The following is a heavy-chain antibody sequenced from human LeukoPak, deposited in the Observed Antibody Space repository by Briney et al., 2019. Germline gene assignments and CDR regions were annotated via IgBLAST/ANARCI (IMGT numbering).Heavy chain of an antibody. CDR1: GFTFSDYY. J-gene: IGHJ3*02. CDR2: ISSSGSTI. CDR3: ASSSRDPFIAATILFGPNDAFDI. Sequence: PGGSLRLSCAASGFTFSDYYMSWIRQAPGKGLEWVSYISSSGSTIYYADSVKGRFTISRDNAKNSLYLQMNSLRAEDTAVYYCASSSRDPFIAATILFGPNDAFDIWGQGTMVTVSS. D-gene: IGHD5-12*01. V-gene: IGHV3-11*04.